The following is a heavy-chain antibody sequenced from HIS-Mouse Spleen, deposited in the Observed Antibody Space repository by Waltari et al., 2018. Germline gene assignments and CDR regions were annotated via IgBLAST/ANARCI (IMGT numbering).Heavy chain of an antibody. Sequence: QVQLVESGGGVVQPGRSLRLSCAASGFTFSSYGMHWFRQARGKGLEWVAVIWYDGSNKYYADSVKGRFTISRDNSKNTLYLQMNSLRAEDTAVYYCARERVTMIVVVITNEKDYWGQGTLVTVSS. V-gene: IGHV3-33*01. D-gene: IGHD3-22*01. CDR2: IWYDGSNK. J-gene: IGHJ4*02. CDR3: ARERVTMIVVVITNEKDY. CDR1: GFTFSSYG.